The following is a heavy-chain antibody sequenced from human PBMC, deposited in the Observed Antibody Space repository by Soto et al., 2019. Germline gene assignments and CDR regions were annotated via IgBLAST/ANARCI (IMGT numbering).Heavy chain of an antibody. CDR2: ISSSNTYT. CDR3: ARKMYGLDAFDI. CDR1: GFAFSDYY. J-gene: IGHJ3*02. Sequence: PXASLRLSCAASGFAFSDYYVSWFRQAPGKGLECISYISSSNTYTNYADSVKGRFTISRDNTKNSLSLQMNTLRVEDTAVYYCARKMYGLDAFDIWGQGTMVTVSS. D-gene: IGHD2-8*01. V-gene: IGHV3-11*06.